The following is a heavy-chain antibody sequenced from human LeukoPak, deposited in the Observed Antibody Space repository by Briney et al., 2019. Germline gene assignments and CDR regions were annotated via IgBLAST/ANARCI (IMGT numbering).Heavy chain of an antibody. CDR1: GFTFSSYA. V-gene: IGHV3-30*01. CDR2: ISYDGSNI. CDR3: ARDMADLGAVDY. D-gene: IGHD3-3*01. Sequence: GGSLRLSCAASGFTFSSYAMHWVRQAPGKGLEWVAVISYDGSNIYYADSVKGRFTISRDNSKNTLYLQMNSLRAEDTAVYYCARDMADLGAVDYWGQGTLVTVSS. J-gene: IGHJ4*02.